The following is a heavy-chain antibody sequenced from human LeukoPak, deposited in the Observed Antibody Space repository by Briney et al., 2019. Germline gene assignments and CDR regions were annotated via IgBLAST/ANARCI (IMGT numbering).Heavy chain of an antibody. Sequence: SETLSLTCAVYGGSFSGYYWSWLRQPPGKGLEWIGEINHSGSTNYNPSLKSRVTISVDTSKNQFSLKLSSVTAADTAVYYCARRYTYYYGSGSYQLDYWGQGTLVTVSS. CDR1: GGSFSGYY. CDR2: INHSGST. D-gene: IGHD3-10*01. V-gene: IGHV4-34*01. CDR3: ARRYTYYYGSGSYQLDY. J-gene: IGHJ4*02.